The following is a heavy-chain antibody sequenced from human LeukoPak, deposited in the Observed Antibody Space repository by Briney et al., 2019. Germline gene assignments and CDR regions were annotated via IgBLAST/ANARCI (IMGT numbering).Heavy chain of an antibody. CDR2: IYSGGST. CDR1: GFAVSSNY. Sequence: GGSLRLSCAASGFAVSSNYMSWVRQAPGKGLEWVSVIYSGGSTYHADSVKGRFTISRDNSKNTLYLQMNSLRAEDTAVYYCASVVGATRNYYYGMDVWGQGTTVTVSS. V-gene: IGHV3-53*01. D-gene: IGHD1-26*01. CDR3: ASVVGATRNYYYGMDV. J-gene: IGHJ6*02.